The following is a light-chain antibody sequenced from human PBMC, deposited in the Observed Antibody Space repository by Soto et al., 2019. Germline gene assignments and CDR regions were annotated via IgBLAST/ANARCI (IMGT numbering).Light chain of an antibody. CDR2: KAS. J-gene: IGKJ1*01. CDR3: QQYNSYSGT. V-gene: IGKV1-5*03. CDR1: QTIDSW. Sequence: DIQMTQSPSTLSASVGDRVTITCRASQTIDSWLAWYQQRPGKPPNLLIYKASSLESGVPSRFSGSGSGTEFTLTISSLQPDDFATYYCQQYNSYSGTFGQGTKVDIK.